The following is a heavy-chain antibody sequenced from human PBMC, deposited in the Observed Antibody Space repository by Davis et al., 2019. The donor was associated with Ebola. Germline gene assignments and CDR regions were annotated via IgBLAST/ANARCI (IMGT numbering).Heavy chain of an antibody. CDR2: INPSGGST. Sequence: ASVKVSCKASGYTFTSYYMHWVRQAPGQGLEWMGIINPSGGSTSYAQKFQGRVTMTRDTSTSTVYMELSSLRSEDTAVYYCARSIKGPYGGNSRFDNWGQGTLVTVSS. D-gene: IGHD4-23*01. CDR3: ARSIKGPYGGNSRFDN. J-gene: IGHJ4*02. V-gene: IGHV1-46*01. CDR1: GYTFTSYY.